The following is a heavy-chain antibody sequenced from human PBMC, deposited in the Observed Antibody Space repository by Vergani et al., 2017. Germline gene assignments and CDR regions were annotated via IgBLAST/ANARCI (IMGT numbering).Heavy chain of an antibody. Sequence: QLQLQESGPGLVKPSQTLSLTCSVSGGAVNSGSNFWTWIRQPAGKGLEWIGRTSTDGSTNYNPSRKSRVTISVDTSKKQFSLKLSSVTAADTAVYYCARGRWDAFDIWGQGTMVTVSS. J-gene: IGHJ3*02. V-gene: IGHV4-61*02. CDR3: ARGRWDAFDI. CDR2: TSTDGST. CDR1: GGAVNSGSNF. D-gene: IGHD4-23*01.